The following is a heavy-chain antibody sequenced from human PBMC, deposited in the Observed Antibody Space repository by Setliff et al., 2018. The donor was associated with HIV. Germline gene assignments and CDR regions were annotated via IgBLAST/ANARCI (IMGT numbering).Heavy chain of an antibody. V-gene: IGHV4-39*01. D-gene: IGHD3-3*01. CDR3: ARSKTFYDFWGGYYTHGAFKI. Sequence: LSLTCTVSGGSFTSRSYYWGWIRQPPGKGLELIGSIFYSGITYYNPSLKSRVTISVDTSKNQFSLNLTSVTAADTAVYYCARSKTFYDFWGGYYTHGAFKIWGLGTMVTVSS. CDR2: IFYSGIT. CDR1: GGSFTSRSYY. J-gene: IGHJ3*02.